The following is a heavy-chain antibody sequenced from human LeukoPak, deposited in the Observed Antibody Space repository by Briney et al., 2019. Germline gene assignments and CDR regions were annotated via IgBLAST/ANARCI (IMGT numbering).Heavy chain of an antibody. CDR1: GFTVSSNY. CDR3: ASSRSGWYVN. CDR2: ISGSGGST. V-gene: IGHV3-23*01. J-gene: IGHJ4*02. Sequence: PGGSLRLSCAASGFTVSSNYMSWVRQAPGKGLEWVSAISGSGGSTYYADSVKGRFTISRDNSKNTLYLQMNSLRAEDTAVYYCASSRSGWYVNWGQGTLVTVSS. D-gene: IGHD6-19*01.